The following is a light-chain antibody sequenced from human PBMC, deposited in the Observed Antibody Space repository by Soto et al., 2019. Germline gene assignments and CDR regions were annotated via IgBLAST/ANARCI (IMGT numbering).Light chain of an antibody. J-gene: IGLJ2*01. Sequence: QSALTQPASVSGSPGQSITIPCTGTSSDVGGYKYVSWYQQYPGKAPKLMIYDVNNRPSGVSNRFSGSKSGNTASLIISGLQVEDEADYYCSSYSSSSTLVVFGGGTKVTVL. CDR3: SSYSSSSTLVV. V-gene: IGLV2-14*01. CDR1: SSDVGGYKY. CDR2: DVN.